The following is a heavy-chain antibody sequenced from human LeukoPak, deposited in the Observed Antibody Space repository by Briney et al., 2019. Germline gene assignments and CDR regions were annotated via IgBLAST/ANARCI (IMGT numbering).Heavy chain of an antibody. CDR2: INTNTGNP. V-gene: IGHV7-4-1*02. J-gene: IGHJ3*02. CDR1: GYTFTNYD. D-gene: IGHD5-24*01. Sequence: GASVKVSCKASGYTFTNYDINWVRQAPGQGLEWMGWINTNTGNPTYAQGFTGRFVFSLDTSVSTAYLQISSLKAEDTAVYYCARDSWADVEMATSAFDIWGQGTMVTVSS. CDR3: ARDSWADVEMATSAFDI.